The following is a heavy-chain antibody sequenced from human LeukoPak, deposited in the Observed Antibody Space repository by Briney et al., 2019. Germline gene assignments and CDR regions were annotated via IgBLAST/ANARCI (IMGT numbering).Heavy chain of an antibody. CDR2: ISSSGTAI. D-gene: IGHD1-26*01. CDR1: GFTFSDYY. J-gene: IGHJ4*02. Sequence: GGSLRLSCAASGFTFSDYYMMWMRQAPGKGLEWVSFISSSGTAIKCADSVKGRFTISRDNAKNSLDLQMDSLRDEDTAVYYCASEVVGSSPPRDYWGQGTLVTVSS. V-gene: IGHV3-11*01. CDR3: ASEVVGSSPPRDY.